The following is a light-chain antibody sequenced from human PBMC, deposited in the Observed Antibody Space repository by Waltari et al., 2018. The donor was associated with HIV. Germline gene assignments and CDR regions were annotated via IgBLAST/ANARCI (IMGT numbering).Light chain of an antibody. CDR3: QQYNTYLWT. Sequence: DIQMTQSPSTLSASIGDTVTLTCRASQDISLWLALYQQKPVEVPKLLVYKASLLGSGVPSRFSGSGSGTEFTLTINSLQPSDFATYYCQQYNTYLWTFGQGTKVEI. CDR2: KAS. J-gene: IGKJ1*01. CDR1: QDISLW. V-gene: IGKV1-5*03.